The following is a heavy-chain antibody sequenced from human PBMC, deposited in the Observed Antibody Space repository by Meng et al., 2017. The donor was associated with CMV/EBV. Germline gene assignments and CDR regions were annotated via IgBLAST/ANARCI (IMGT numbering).Heavy chain of an antibody. CDR3: ARGRTGEHDFWSGYWADY. V-gene: IGHV4-34*02. Sequence: VLLRQWAVGLSEPSATLSLNCAVYGWSFCGYSMSRIRQPPRKGREWNGETNHSRSTNYNPSLKSRVTISVDTSKNQFSLKLSSVTAADTAVYYCARGRTGEHDFWSGYWADYWGQGTLVTVSS. D-gene: IGHD3-3*01. CDR1: GWSFCGYS. CDR2: TNHSRST. J-gene: IGHJ4*02.